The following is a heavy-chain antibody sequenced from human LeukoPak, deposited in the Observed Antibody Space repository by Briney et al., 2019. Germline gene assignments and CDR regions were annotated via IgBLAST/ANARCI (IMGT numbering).Heavy chain of an antibody. J-gene: IGHJ4*02. CDR3: ARDSVGATTIAY. CDR2: IYHSGST. Sequence: PSETLSLTCTVSGGSISSGGYYWSWIRQPPGKGLEWIGYIYHSGSTYYNPSLKSRVTISVDRSKNQFSLKLSSVTAADTAVYYCARDSVGATTIAYWGQGTLVTVSS. D-gene: IGHD1-26*01. CDR1: GGSISSGGYY. V-gene: IGHV4-30-2*01.